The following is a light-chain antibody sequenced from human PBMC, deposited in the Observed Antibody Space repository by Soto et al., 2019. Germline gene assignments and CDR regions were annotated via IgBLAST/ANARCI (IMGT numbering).Light chain of an antibody. CDR2: GAS. CDR3: QQYGSSPRA. J-gene: IGKJ1*01. CDR1: QSVSSSY. Sequence: EIVLTQSPGTLSLSPGERATLSCRASQSVSSSYLAWYQQKPGQAPRLLIYGASSRATGIPYRFSGSGSGTAFTLTISRLEPEDFAVYYCQQYGSSPRAFGEGTKVEIK. V-gene: IGKV3-20*01.